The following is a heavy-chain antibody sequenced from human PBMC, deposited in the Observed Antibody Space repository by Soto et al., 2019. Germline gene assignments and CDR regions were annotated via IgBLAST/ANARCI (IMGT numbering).Heavy chain of an antibody. J-gene: IGHJ6*02. CDR3: ARDQTTYYDILTEDYYGMDV. Sequence: GESLKISCAASGFTFSSYAMHWVRQAPGKGLEWVAVISYDGSNKYYADSVKGRFTISRDNSKNTLYLQMNSLRAEDTAVYYCARDQTTYYDILTEDYYGMDVWGQGTTVTVSS. CDR1: GFTFSSYA. V-gene: IGHV3-30-3*01. CDR2: ISYDGSNK. D-gene: IGHD3-9*01.